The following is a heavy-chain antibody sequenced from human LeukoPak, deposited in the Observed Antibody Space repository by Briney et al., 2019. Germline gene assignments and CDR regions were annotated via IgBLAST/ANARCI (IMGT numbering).Heavy chain of an antibody. CDR2: ISGSGGST. CDR3: AKAVAGNGPFDY. V-gene: IGHV3-23*01. Sequence: GGSLRLSCAASGFSFSSFGVSWVRQAPGKGLEWVSAISGSGGSTYYADSVKGRFTISRDNSKNTLYLQMDSLRAEDTAVYYCAKAVAGNGPFDYWGQGTLVTVSS. J-gene: IGHJ4*02. CDR1: GFSFSSFG. D-gene: IGHD6-19*01.